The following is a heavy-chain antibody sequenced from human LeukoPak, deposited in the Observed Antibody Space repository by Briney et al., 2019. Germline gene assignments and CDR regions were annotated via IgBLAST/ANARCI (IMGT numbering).Heavy chain of an antibody. V-gene: IGHV4-4*07. J-gene: IGHJ4*02. Sequence: SETLSLTCTVSGGSISSYYWSWIRQPAGKGLEWIGRIYTSGSTYYNPSLESRVTISVDNSKNQFSLKLSSVTAAGTAVYYCASYTSSGSYFDYWGQGTLVTVSS. CDR3: ASYTSSGSYFDY. CDR2: IYTSGST. D-gene: IGHD1-26*01. CDR1: GGSISSYY.